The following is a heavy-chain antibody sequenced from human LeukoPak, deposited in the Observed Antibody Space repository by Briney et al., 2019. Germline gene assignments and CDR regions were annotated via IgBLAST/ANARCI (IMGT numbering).Heavy chain of an antibody. CDR3: ARGPSINNYFDY. D-gene: IGHD2/OR15-2a*01. J-gene: IGHJ4*01. CDR1: GYTFTDYY. V-gene: IGHV1-2*02. Sequence: ASVPVSCQASGYTFTDYYMHWVRQAPGQGLEWMGWFNPHSGGTNYAQKVQGRVTMTRDTSISTAYMELSRLRSDDTAVYYCARGPSINNYFDYWGHGTLVT. CDR2: FNPHSGGT.